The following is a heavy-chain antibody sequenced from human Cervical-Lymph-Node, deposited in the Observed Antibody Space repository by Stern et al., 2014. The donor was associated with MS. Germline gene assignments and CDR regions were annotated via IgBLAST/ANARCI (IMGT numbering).Heavy chain of an antibody. Sequence: QVQLQESGPGLVKPSQTLSLTCTVSGVSISSGGYSWSWIRQHPGKGLEWIGYVYYSGSTYYNPSLKSRVSTSIDTSKNQFSLKLSSVTAADTAVYYCASDYYDSRWLYWGQGTLVTVSS. V-gene: IGHV4-31*03. CDR1: GVSISSGGYS. CDR3: ASDYYDSRWLY. D-gene: IGHD3-22*01. CDR2: VYYSGST. J-gene: IGHJ4*02.